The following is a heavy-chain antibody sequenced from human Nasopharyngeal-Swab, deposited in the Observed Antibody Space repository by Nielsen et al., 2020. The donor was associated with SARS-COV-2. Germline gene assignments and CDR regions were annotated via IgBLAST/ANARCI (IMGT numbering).Heavy chain of an antibody. Sequence: WIRQPPGKGLEWVSSISSSSSYIYYADSVKGRFTISRDNAKNSLYLQMNSLRAEDTAVYHCARGAVVVPAAIYYYYYGMDVWGQGTTVTVSS. CDR2: ISSSSSYI. V-gene: IGHV3-21*01. D-gene: IGHD2-2*01. J-gene: IGHJ6*02. CDR3: ARGAVVVPAAIYYYYYGMDV.